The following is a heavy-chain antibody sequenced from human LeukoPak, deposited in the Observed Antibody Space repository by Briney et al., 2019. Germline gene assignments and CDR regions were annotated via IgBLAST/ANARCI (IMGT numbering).Heavy chain of an antibody. CDR1: GYTFTSYG. J-gene: IGHJ3*02. CDR2: ISAYNGNT. Sequence: ASVKVSCKASGYTFTSYGISWVRQAPGQGLEWMGWISAYNGNTNYAQKLQGRVTMTTDTSTSTAYMELRSLRSDDTAVYYCARGLDYCDSSGIDAFDIWGQGTMVTVSS. D-gene: IGHD3-22*01. CDR3: ARGLDYCDSSGIDAFDI. V-gene: IGHV1-18*01.